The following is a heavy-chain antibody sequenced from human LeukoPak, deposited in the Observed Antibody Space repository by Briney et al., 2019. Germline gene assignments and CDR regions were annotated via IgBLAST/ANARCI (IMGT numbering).Heavy chain of an antibody. CDR2: INPSGGST. CDR3: ARTTVTTSTLDY. CDR1: GYTFTSYY. V-gene: IGHV1-46*01. J-gene: IGHJ4*02. D-gene: IGHD4-17*01. Sequence: ASVTVSRKASGYTFTSYYMHWVRQAPGQGLEWMGIINPSGGSTSYAQKFQGRVTMTRDMSTSTVYMELSSLRYEDTAVYYCARTTVTTSTLDYWGQGTLVTVSS.